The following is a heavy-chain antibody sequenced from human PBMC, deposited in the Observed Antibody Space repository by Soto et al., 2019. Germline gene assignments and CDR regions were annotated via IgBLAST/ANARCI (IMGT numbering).Heavy chain of an antibody. V-gene: IGHV4-34*01. Sequence: QVQLQQWGAGLLKPSETLSLTCAVYGGSFSGYYWSWIRQPPGKGLEWIGETNHSGSTNYNPALKSRVTISVDTSKNQCPLKLSSVTAADTAVYYCARGQGGYSYPNWFDPWGQGTLVTVSS. J-gene: IGHJ5*02. D-gene: IGHD5-18*01. CDR1: GGSFSGYY. CDR2: TNHSGST. CDR3: ARGQGGYSYPNWFDP.